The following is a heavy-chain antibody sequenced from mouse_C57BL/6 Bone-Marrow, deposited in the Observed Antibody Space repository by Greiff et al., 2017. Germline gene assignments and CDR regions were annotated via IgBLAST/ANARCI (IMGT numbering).Heavy chain of an antibody. J-gene: IGHJ2*01. CDR3: AREYYFDY. Sequence: QVQLQQPGAELVKPGASVKLSCKASGYTFTSYWMQWVKQRPGQGLEWIGEIDPSDSYTNYNQKFKGKATLTVDTSSSTAYMQLSSLTSEDSAVYYCAREYYFDYWGQGTTRTVSS. CDR1: GYTFTSYW. CDR2: IDPSDSYT. V-gene: IGHV1-50*01.